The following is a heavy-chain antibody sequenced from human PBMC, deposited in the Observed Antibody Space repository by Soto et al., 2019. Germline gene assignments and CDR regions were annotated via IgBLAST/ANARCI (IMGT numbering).Heavy chain of an antibody. Sequence: SETLSLTCIVSGGSMSSYYWGWFRQPPGKGLEWIGYIYYTGTTTYHPSLKSRVTISRDNAKNSLYLQMNSLRPEDTALYYCAKLRYSGGTGNFDYWGQGTLVTVSS. CDR3: AKLRYSGGTGNFDY. V-gene: IGHV4-59*01. CDR2: IYYTGTT. CDR1: GGSMSSYY. D-gene: IGHD1-26*01. J-gene: IGHJ4*02.